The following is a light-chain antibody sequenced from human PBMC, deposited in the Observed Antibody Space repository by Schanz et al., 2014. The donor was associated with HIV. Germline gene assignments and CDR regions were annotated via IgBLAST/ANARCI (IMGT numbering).Light chain of an antibody. CDR2: EVN. Sequence: QSALTQPASVSGSPGQSITISCTGTSSAVANYNLVSWYQQHPGKAPKLIIFEVNKRPSGLSNRFSGSKSGNTASLTISGLQAEDEADYYCCSYAGSRTWVFGGGTKLPVL. V-gene: IGLV2-23*02. CDR1: SSAVANYNL. J-gene: IGLJ3*02. CDR3: CSYAGSRTWV.